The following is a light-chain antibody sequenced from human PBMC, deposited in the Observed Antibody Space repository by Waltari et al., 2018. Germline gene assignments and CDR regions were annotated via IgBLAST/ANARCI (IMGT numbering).Light chain of an antibody. Sequence: EILMTQSPATLSVSPGERATLSCRASQSISSSLAWYQHKPGQAPRLLIYGASTRVTGIPARFSGRGSETDFTLTITSLQSKDFAVYYCQQYKIWPSYTFGQGTKLDI. CDR2: GAS. V-gene: IGKV3-15*01. CDR1: QSISSS. J-gene: IGKJ2*01. CDR3: QQYKIWPSYT.